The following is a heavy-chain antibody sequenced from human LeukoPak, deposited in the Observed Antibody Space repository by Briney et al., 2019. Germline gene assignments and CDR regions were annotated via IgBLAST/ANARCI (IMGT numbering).Heavy chain of an antibody. Sequence: ASVKVSCKASGYTFTSYDINWVRQATGHGLEWMGWMNPNSDNTGYAQKFQGRVTMTRNTSISTAYMALSSLRSEDTAVYYCAREYNYGDYYYYYYGMDVWGQGTTVTVSS. V-gene: IGHV1-8*01. D-gene: IGHD4-17*01. CDR2: MNPNSDNT. CDR3: AREYNYGDYYYYYYGMDV. CDR1: GYTFTSYD. J-gene: IGHJ6*02.